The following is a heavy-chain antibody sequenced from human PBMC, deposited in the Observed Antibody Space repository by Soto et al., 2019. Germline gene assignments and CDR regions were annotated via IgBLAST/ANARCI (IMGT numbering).Heavy chain of an antibody. Sequence: SVKVSFKASGYTFTSYGISWVRQAPGQGLEWMGGIIPIFGTANYAQKFQGRVTITADESTSTAYMELSSLRSEDTAVYYCSHFSTWQDDYWGQGTLVTVSS. CDR3: SHFSTWQDDY. J-gene: IGHJ4*02. D-gene: IGHD1-26*01. CDR2: IIPIFGTA. CDR1: GYTFTSYG. V-gene: IGHV1-69*13.